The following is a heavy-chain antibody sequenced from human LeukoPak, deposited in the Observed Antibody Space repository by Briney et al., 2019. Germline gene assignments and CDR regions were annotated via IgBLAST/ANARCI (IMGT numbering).Heavy chain of an antibody. J-gene: IGHJ5*01. CDR1: GFTFSNYA. CDR3: ARGTAAAANRNWFDS. V-gene: IGHV3-23*01. D-gene: IGHD6-13*01. Sequence: PGGSLRLSCAASGFTFSNYAMSWVRQAPGKGLEWVSAITETGAGTYYADSVKGRFTMSRDNSRNTVYLQMDSLRAEDTAVYFCARGTAAAANRNWFDSWGQGTLVTVSS. CDR2: ITETGAGT.